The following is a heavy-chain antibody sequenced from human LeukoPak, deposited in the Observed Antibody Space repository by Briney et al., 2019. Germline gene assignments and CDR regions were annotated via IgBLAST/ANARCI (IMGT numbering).Heavy chain of an antibody. CDR3: ARRPCSSTSCHFDY. V-gene: IGHV7-4-1*02. J-gene: IGHJ4*02. CDR2: INTNTGNP. CDR1: GYTFTSYA. D-gene: IGHD2-2*01. Sequence: ASVKVSCKASGYTFTSYAMNWVRQAPGQGLEWMGWINTNTGNPTYAQGFTGRFVFSLDTSVSTAYLQISSLKAEDTAVYYCARRPCSSTSCHFDYWGQGTLVTVSS.